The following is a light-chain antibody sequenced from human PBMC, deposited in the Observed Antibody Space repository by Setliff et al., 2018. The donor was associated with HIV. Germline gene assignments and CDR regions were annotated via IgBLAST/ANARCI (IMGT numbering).Light chain of an antibody. V-gene: IGLV2-11*01. CDR1: SSDVGTYNY. J-gene: IGLJ1*01. Sequence: QSALTQPRSVSGSPGQSVTISCTGTSSDVGTYNYVSWYQQHPGKAPKLMIFEVSKRPSGVPDRFSGSKSGNTASLTISGLQAEDEADYYCCSYAGSYSFFGFGSGTKVTVL. CDR3: CSYAGSYSFFG. CDR2: EVS.